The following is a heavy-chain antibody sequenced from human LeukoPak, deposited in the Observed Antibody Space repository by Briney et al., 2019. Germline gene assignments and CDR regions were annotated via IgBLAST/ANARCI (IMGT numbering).Heavy chain of an antibody. CDR2: INPNSGGT. D-gene: IGHD3-9*01. CDR3: ARDYITQYFYWFKLESCAFDI. CDR1: GYTFTGYY. J-gene: IGHJ3*02. Sequence: ASVKVSCEASGYTFTGYYMHWVRQAPGQGLEWMGWINPNSGGTNYAQKFQGRVTMTRDTSISTAYMELSRLRSDDTAVYYCARDYITQYFYWFKLESCAFDIWGQGTMVTVSS. V-gene: IGHV1-2*02.